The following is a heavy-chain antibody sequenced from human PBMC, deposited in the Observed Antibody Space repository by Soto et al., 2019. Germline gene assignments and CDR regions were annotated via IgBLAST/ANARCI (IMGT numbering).Heavy chain of an antibody. CDR3: AKDSTRQLWLPSYFDY. V-gene: IGHV3-30*18. CDR1: GFTFSSYG. Sequence: GGSLRLSCAASGFTFSSYGMHWVRQAPGKGLEWVAVISYDGSNKYYADSVKGRFTISRDNSKNTLYLQMNSLRAEDTAVYYCAKDSTRQLWLPSYFDYWGQGTLVTVSS. D-gene: IGHD5-18*01. J-gene: IGHJ4*02. CDR2: ISYDGSNK.